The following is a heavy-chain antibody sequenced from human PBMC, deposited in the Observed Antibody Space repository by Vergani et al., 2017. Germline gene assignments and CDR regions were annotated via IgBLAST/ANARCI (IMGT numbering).Heavy chain of an antibody. J-gene: IGHJ6*02. CDR2: ISGSGSTI. D-gene: IGHD1-26*01. Sequence: EVQLLESGGGLVQPGGSLRLSCAASGFTFSSYAMSWVRQAPGKGLEWVSAISGSGSTIYYADSVKGRFTISRDNAKNSLYLQMNSLRAEDTAVYYCARAEWEPTLPSYYYGMDVWGQGTTVTVSS. V-gene: IGHV3-23*01. CDR1: GFTFSSYA. CDR3: ARAEWEPTLPSYYYGMDV.